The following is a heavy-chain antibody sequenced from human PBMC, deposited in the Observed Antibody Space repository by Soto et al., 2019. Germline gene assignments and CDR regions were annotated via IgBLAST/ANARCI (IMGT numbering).Heavy chain of an antibody. CDR1: GYTLTELS. CDR2: FDPEDGET. CDR3: ARDLRYSGYDYYFDY. D-gene: IGHD5-12*01. V-gene: IGHV1-24*01. Sequence: ASVKVSCKVSGYTLTELSMHWVRQAPGKGLEWMGGFDPEDGETIYAQKFQGRVTMTEDTSTDTAYMELRSLRSEDTAVYYCARDLRYSGYDYYFDYWGQGTLVTVSS. J-gene: IGHJ4*02.